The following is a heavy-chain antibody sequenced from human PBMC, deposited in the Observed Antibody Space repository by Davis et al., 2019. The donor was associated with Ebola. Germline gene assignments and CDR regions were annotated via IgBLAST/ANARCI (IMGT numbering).Heavy chain of an antibody. CDR1: GGSFSGYY. CDR3: ARFLGVVISNAFDI. J-gene: IGHJ3*02. V-gene: IGHV4-59*08. Sequence: SETLSLTCAVYGGSFSGYYWSWIRQPPGKGLEWIGYIYYSGSTNYNPSLKSRVTISVDTSKNQFSLKLSSVTAADTAVYYCARFLGVVISNAFDIWGQGTMVTVSS. CDR2: IYYSGST. D-gene: IGHD3-3*01.